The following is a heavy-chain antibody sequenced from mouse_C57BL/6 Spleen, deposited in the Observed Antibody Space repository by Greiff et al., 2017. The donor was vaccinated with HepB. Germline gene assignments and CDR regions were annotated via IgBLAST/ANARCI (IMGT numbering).Heavy chain of an antibody. V-gene: IGHV1-59*01. Sequence: QVQLQQPGAELVRPGTSVKLSCKASGYTFTSYWMHWVKQRPGQGLEWIGVIDPSDSYTNYNQKFKGKATLTVDKSASTAYMQLSSLTSEDSAVYYCAREGTLGSSLDYWGQGTTLTVSS. CDR3: AREGTLGSSLDY. D-gene: IGHD1-1*01. CDR1: GYTFTSYW. CDR2: IDPSDSYT. J-gene: IGHJ2*01.